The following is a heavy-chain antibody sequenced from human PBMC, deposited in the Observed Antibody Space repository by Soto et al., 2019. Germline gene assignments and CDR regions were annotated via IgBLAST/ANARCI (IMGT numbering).Heavy chain of an antibody. CDR1: GGSFDSGDYY. J-gene: IGHJ6*02. CDR2: VYYTGST. D-gene: IGHD6-6*01. V-gene: IGHV4-30-4*01. Sequence: QVQLQELGPGLVQPSQTLSLTCSVSGGSFDSGDYYWHWIRQPPRKFLEYIGYVYYTGSTYYNPALKRRFTLSRDTSENQIARKLNSGTAADTAVYFCAWSSSTPHYYGLDVWGQGTTDTVAS. CDR3: AWSSSTPHYYGLDV.